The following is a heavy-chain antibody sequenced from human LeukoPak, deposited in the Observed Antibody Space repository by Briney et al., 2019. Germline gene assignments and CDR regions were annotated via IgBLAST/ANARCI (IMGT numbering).Heavy chain of an antibody. V-gene: IGHV1-2*02. CDR3: ARAQYCGGDCSRTPYFDY. D-gene: IGHD2-21*02. CDR1: GYTFTGYY. CDR2: INPNSGGT. J-gene: IGHJ4*02. Sequence: ASVKVSCKASGYTFTGYYMHWVRQAPGQGLEWMGWINPNSGGTNYAQKLQGRVTMTRDTSISTAYMELSRLRSDDTAVYYCARAQYCGGDCSRTPYFDYWGQGTLVTVSS.